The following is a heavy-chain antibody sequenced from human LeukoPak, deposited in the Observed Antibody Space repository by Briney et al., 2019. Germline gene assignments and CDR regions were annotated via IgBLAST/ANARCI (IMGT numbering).Heavy chain of an antibody. CDR3: ARVSGSANRGWFDP. J-gene: IGHJ5*02. CDR1: GGSISSGSYY. V-gene: IGHV4-61*02. Sequence: TSETPSLTCTVSGGSISSGSYYWSWIRQPAGKGLEWIGRIYTSGSTNYNPSLKSRATISVDTSKNQFSLKLSSVTAADTAVYYCARVSGSANRGWFDPWGQGTLVTVSS. CDR2: IYTSGST. D-gene: IGHD2-2*01.